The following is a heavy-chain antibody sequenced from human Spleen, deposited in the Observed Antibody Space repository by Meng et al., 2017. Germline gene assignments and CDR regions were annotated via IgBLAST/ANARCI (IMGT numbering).Heavy chain of an antibody. CDR3: ARGPTTMAHDFDY. V-gene: IGHV4-34*01. D-gene: IGHD4-11*01. CDR1: GGSFSDDY. J-gene: IGHJ4*02. Sequence: QVQFRPGGEGLLKPSETLSLTCFFLGGSFSDDYWSRIRQAPGKGLEGIGESNHSGRTNYNPSRESRATISVDTSQNNLSLKLSSVTAADSAVYYCARGPTTMAHDFDYWGQGTLVTVSS. CDR2: SNHSGRT.